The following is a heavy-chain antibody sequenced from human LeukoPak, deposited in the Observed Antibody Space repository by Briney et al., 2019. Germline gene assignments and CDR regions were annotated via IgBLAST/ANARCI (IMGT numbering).Heavy chain of an antibody. V-gene: IGHV4-30-2*01. Sequence: PSETLSLTCAVSGGSIRSGGYSWSWIRQPPGKGLEWIGYIYHSGSTYYNPSLKSRVTISVDRSKNQFSLKLSSVTAADTAVYYCARGGYSGYESDDDAFDIWGQGTMVTVSS. D-gene: IGHD5-12*01. CDR2: IYHSGST. CDR1: GGSIRSGGYS. J-gene: IGHJ3*02. CDR3: ARGGYSGYESDDDAFDI.